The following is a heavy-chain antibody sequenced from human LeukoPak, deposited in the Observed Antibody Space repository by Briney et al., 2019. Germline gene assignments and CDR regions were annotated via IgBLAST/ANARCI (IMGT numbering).Heavy chain of an antibody. CDR3: AKVGYCSSTSCYTGSVDY. J-gene: IGHJ4*02. D-gene: IGHD2-2*02. Sequence: PGGSLRLSCAASGFTFSSYAMSWVRQAPGKGVEWVSSISGSGGSTYYADSVRGRFTISRDNSRNTLYLQMNSMRAEDTAVYYCAKVGYCSSTSCYTGSVDYWGQGTLVTVSS. V-gene: IGHV3-23*01. CDR1: GFTFSSYA. CDR2: ISGSGGST.